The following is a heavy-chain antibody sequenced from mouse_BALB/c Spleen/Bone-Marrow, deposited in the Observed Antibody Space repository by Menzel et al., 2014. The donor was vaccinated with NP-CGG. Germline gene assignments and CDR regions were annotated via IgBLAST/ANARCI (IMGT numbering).Heavy chain of an antibody. CDR2: VNPYNGGT. D-gene: IGHD2-1*01. CDR3: ARSYGNYAYYFDY. CDR1: GYTFTDYY. Sequence: EVQLQQSGPELVKPGASVEMSCKASGYTFTDYYMDWVKQSHGESFEWIGRVNPYNGGTSYNQKFKGKATLTVDKSSSTAYMELNSLTSEDSAVYYCARSYGNYAYYFDYWGQGTTLTVSS. J-gene: IGHJ2*01. V-gene: IGHV1-19*01.